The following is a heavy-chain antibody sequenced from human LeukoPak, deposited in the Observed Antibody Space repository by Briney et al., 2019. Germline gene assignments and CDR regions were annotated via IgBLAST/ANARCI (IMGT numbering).Heavy chain of an antibody. CDR2: IYPGDSDT. D-gene: IGHD1-20*01. CDR1: GYSFTSYW. J-gene: IGHJ6*02. V-gene: IGHV5-51*01. CDR3: ARHVWVTGTPKSYYYYGMDV. Sequence: GESLKISCKGSGYSFTSYWIGWVRQMPGKGLEWMGIIYPGDSDTRYSPSFQGQVTISADKSISTAYLQWSSLKASDTAMYYGARHVWVTGTPKSYYYYGMDVWGQGTTVTVSS.